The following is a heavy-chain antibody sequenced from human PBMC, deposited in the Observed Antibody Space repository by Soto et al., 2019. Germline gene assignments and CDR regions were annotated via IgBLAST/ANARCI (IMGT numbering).Heavy chain of an antibody. V-gene: IGHV3-30*03. CDR2: ISYDGSDE. J-gene: IGHJ4*02. D-gene: IGHD6-19*01. CDR3: VTSIEVAGDFDH. Sequence: QVQLVESGGGVVQPGRSLRLSCAASGLNFSIHGMHWVRQAPGKGLEWVAVISYDGSDEYYVDSVKGRFFIFRDNSKNTLFLHMNSLRREDTGVYYCVTSIEVAGDFDHWGQGTLVTVSS. CDR1: GLNFSIHG.